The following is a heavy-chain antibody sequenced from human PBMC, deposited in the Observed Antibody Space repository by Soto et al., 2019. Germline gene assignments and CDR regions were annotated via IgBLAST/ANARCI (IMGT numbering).Heavy chain of an antibody. CDR3: ARDRGPLVRGENVEFDP. V-gene: IGHV4-61*03. CDR2: IYYFGTA. Sequence: QVHLQESGPGLVKPSETLFLTCNVSGVSIKSGSHYWSWIRQSPEKGLEWIGHIYYFGTATYNPSLQSRVIISVDSSNNHFSLSLSSVTAADTAIYYCARDRGPLVRGENVEFDPWGQGTQVVVSS. CDR1: GVSIKSGSHY. D-gene: IGHD3-10*01. J-gene: IGHJ5*02.